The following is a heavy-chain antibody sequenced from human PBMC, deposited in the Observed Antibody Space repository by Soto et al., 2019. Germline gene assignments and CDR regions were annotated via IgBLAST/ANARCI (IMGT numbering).Heavy chain of an antibody. CDR3: AREYGYYYDSSGYYYDY. V-gene: IGHV3-21*01. D-gene: IGHD3-22*01. Sequence: RLSCAASGFTFSSYSMNWVRQAPGKGLEWVSSISSSSSYIYYADSVKGRFTIFRDNAKNSLYLQMNSLRAEDTAVYYCAREYGYYYDSSGYYYDYWGQGTLVTVS. CDR2: ISSSSSYI. J-gene: IGHJ4*02. CDR1: GFTFSSYS.